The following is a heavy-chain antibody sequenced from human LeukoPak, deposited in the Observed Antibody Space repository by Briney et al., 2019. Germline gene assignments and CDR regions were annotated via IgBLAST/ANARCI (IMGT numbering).Heavy chain of an antibody. J-gene: IGHJ6*02. D-gene: IGHD3-22*01. V-gene: IGHV4-59*01. Sequence: SETLSLTCTVSGGSISSYYWSWIRRPPGKGLEWIGYIYYSGSTNYNPSLKSRVTISVDTSKNQFSLKLSSVTAADTAVYYCARSFYYYDSSGSNPRGMDVWGQGATVTVSS. CDR3: ARSFYYYDSSGSNPRGMDV. CDR1: GGSISSYY. CDR2: IYYSGST.